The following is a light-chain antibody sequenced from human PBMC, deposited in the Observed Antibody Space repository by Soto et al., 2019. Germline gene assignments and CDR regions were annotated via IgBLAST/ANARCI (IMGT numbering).Light chain of an antibody. CDR3: QQYNNWPPIT. J-gene: IGKJ5*01. Sequence: DIVMTQSPATLSVPPGEGATLSCRASQNIRDNVAWYQQKPGQAPRLLLYSASTRATGVPARFSGSGSGTEFTLTISSLQSEDFAVYYCQQYNNWPPITFGQGTRLDIK. CDR2: SAS. CDR1: QNIRDN. V-gene: IGKV3-15*01.